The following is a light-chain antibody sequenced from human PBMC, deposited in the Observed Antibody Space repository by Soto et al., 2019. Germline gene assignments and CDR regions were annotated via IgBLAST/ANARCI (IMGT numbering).Light chain of an antibody. CDR2: DAS. CDR1: HDISNY. V-gene: IGKV1-33*01. J-gene: IGKJ4*01. CDR3: QQYDSVPLT. Sequence: DTQMTQSPSSLSASVRDRVTITCQASHDISNYLNWYQQKPGKAPKLLIYDASHLAAGVPSSFSGSGHGTDFTFTIISLHADDFATYYCQQYDSVPLTFGGGTTVDLK.